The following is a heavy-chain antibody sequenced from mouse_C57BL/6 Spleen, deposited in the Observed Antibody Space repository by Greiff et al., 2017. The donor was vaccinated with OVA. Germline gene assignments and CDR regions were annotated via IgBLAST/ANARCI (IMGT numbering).Heavy chain of an antibody. J-gene: IGHJ2*01. CDR1: GYTFTDYN. CDR3: ARIYYYGSNYFDY. D-gene: IGHD1-1*01. V-gene: IGHV1-22*01. Sequence: VQLQQSGPELVKPGASVKMSCKASGYTFTDYNMHWVKQSHGKSLEWIGYINPNNGGTSYNQKFKGKATLTVNKSSSTAYMELRSLTSEDSAVYYCARIYYYGSNYFDYWGQGTTLTVSS. CDR2: INPNNGGT.